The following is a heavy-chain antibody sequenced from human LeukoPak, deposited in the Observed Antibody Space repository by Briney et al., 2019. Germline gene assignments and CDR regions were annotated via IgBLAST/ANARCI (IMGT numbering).Heavy chain of an antibody. Sequence: SETLSLTCTVSDGSITSYYWTWVRQPPGKGLEWIGNIYYSGRTNHTPSLKSRVTISIDTSKNQFSLRLSSVTAADTAVYYCTRAVIPAAMWHSYYFMDVWGKGTTVTISS. CDR2: IYYSGRT. CDR3: TRAVIPAAMWHSYYFMDV. V-gene: IGHV4-59*01. CDR1: DGSITSYY. D-gene: IGHD2-2*01. J-gene: IGHJ6*03.